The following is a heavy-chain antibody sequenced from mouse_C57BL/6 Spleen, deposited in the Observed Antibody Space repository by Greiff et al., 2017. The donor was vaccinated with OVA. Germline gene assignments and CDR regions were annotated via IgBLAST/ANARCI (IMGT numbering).Heavy chain of an antibody. CDR3: ARQSRRYYFDY. J-gene: IGHJ2*01. CDR1: GFTFSDYY. CDR2: ISNGGGST. Sequence: EVQGVESGGGLVQPGGSLKLSCAASGFTFSDYYMYWVRQTPEKRLEWVAYISNGGGSTYYPDTVKGRFTISRDNAKNTLYLQMSRLKSEDTAMYYCARQSRRYYFDYWGQGTTLTVSS. V-gene: IGHV5-12*01.